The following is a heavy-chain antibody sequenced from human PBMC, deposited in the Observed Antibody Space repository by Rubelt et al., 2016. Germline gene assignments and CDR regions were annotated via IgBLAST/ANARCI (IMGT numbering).Heavy chain of an antibody. CDR1: GYTFTGYY. Sequence: QVQLVQSGAEVKKPGASVKVSCKASGYTFTGYYMHWVRQAPGQGLEWMGRIKPNSGGTNYAQKIQGRDTMTRNKAISTAYMWLSRWGSDETAGYYCARGDGYTFGYWGQGTLVTVSS. CDR3: ARGDGYTFGY. CDR2: IKPNSGGT. V-gene: IGHV1-2*06. D-gene: IGHD5-24*01. J-gene: IGHJ4*02.